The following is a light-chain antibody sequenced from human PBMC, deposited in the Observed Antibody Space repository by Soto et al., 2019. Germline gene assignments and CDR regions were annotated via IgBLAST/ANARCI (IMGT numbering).Light chain of an antibody. CDR3: QQYNNWPPWT. CDR1: QSVAGN. V-gene: IGKV3-15*01. Sequence: EIVMTQSPATLSVSPGERATLSCRASQSVAGNLAWYQQKPGQAPGLLIYGASTRATGIPARFSGSGSGTEFTLTISSLHSEDFAVYYCQQYNNWPPWTFGQGTKVEIK. J-gene: IGKJ1*01. CDR2: GAS.